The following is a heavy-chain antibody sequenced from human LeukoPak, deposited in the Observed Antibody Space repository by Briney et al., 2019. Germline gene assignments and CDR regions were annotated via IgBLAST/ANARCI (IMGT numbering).Heavy chain of an antibody. CDR2: INWNGGST. D-gene: IGHD3-10*01. CDR1: GFMFDDYG. CDR3: ARVQVTIVRGFYLFDY. J-gene: IGHJ4*02. V-gene: IGHV3-20*04. Sequence: GGSLRLSCAASGFMFDDYGMSWVRQAPGKGLEWVSGINWNGGSTGYADSVKGRITISRDNAKNSLYLQMNSLRAEDTALYYCARVQVTIVRGFYLFDYWGQGTLVTVSS.